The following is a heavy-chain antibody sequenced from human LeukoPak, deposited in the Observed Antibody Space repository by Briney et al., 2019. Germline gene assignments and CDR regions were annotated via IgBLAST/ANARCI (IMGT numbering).Heavy chain of an antibody. CDR1: GGSISSGSYH. CDR2: IYRTGST. Sequence: SETLSLTCTVSGGSISSGSYHWSWIRQPAGKGLEWIGRIYRTGSTEFSPSLKSRVTISVDTSKNQFSLKLRSVTAADTAVYYCAAESDSAWFTGGDFDYWGQGTLVTVSS. V-gene: IGHV4-61*02. CDR3: AAESDSAWFTGGDFDY. J-gene: IGHJ4*02. D-gene: IGHD2-8*02.